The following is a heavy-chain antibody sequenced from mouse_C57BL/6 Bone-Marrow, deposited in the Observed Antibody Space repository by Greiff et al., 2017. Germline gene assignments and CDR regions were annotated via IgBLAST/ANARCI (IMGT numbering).Heavy chain of an antibody. CDR2: IYPGDGDT. Sequence: VKLVESGAELVKPGASVKISCKASGYAFSSYWMNWVKQRPGKGLEWIGQIYPGDGDTNYNGKFKGKATLTADKSSSTAYMQLSSLNSEDSAVYFCAREGVTTVVADYWGQGTTLTVSS. CDR3: AREGVTTVVADY. J-gene: IGHJ2*01. CDR1: GYAFSSYW. V-gene: IGHV1-80*01. D-gene: IGHD1-1*01.